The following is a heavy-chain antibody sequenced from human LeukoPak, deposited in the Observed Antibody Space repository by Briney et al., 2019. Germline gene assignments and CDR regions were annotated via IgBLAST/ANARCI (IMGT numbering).Heavy chain of an antibody. CDR2: INPNNGGT. CDR3: TRGGYNSGDNWFDP. CDR1: GYTFTSYA. V-gene: IGHV1-2*02. D-gene: IGHD5-12*01. Sequence: ASVKVSCKTSGYTFTSYAISWVRQAPGQGLEWMGWINPNNGGTKFAQNFQGRVTMTRDTSISTIYMELSRLRFDDTAVYYCTRGGYNSGDNWFDPWGQGTLVTVSS. J-gene: IGHJ5*02.